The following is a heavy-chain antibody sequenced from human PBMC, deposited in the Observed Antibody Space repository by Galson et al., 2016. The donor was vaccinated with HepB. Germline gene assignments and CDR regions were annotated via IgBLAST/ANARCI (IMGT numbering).Heavy chain of an antibody. D-gene: IGHD6-13*01. V-gene: IGHV3-73*01. CDR2: IRSKANSYAT. J-gene: IGHJ5*01. Sequence: SLRLSCAASGFTFSGSAMHWVRQASGKGLEWVGRIRSKANSYATAYAASVKGRFTISRDDSKNTAYLQMNGLKTEDTAVYYCTVAPTGYSSSWYGYNWFDSWGQGTLVTVSS. CDR3: TVAPTGYSSSWYGYNWFDS. CDR1: GFTFSGSA.